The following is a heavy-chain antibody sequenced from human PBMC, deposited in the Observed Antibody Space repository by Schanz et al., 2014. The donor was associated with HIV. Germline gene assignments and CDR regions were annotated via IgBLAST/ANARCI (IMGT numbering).Heavy chain of an antibody. CDR2: ISYDGTKK. V-gene: IGHV3-30*03. J-gene: IGHJ4*02. Sequence: QEQLVESGGGVVQPGRSLRLSCVASGFNFNSYGMHWVRQAPGKGLEWVAVISYDGTKKHYADSVKGRFTISRDNSKNTVYLQMNNLRAEDTAVYGCARQGLRFSFWLDYWGQGTPVTVS. CDR1: GFNFNSYG. CDR3: ARQGLRFSFWLDY. D-gene: IGHD4-17*01.